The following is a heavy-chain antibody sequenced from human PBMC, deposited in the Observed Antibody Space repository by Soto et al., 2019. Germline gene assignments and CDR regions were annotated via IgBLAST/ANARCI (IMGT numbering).Heavy chain of an antibody. V-gene: IGHV1-2*02. CDR1: GYTFTGYY. J-gene: IGHJ6*02. D-gene: IGHD2-21*02. CDR3: ATQFHHCGGDCYRGPYFGMDV. Sequence: ASVKVSCKASGYTFTGYYVLWVRQAPGQGPECMGWINPYTGGTNYAQKFQGRFTMTRDTSISIAYMELSKLISDDTAVYYCATQFHHCGGDCYRGPYFGMDVWGQGTTVTVSS. CDR2: INPYTGGT.